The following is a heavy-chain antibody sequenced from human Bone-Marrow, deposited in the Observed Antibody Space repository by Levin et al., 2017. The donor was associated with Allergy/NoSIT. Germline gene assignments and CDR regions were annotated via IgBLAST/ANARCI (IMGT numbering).Heavy chain of an antibody. CDR3: ARALHPLSMVFTAIGVGY. CDR1: GFIFNNYP. J-gene: IGHJ4*02. D-gene: IGHD2-21*02. CDR2: ISFDGTNH. Sequence: GGSLRLSCAASGFIFNNYPMHWVRQAPGKGLEWVGLISFDGTNHFYAGSVKGRFTISRDNSKNTLYLQMNSLRVEDTALYYCARALHPLSMVFTAIGVGYWGQGTRVTVSS. V-gene: IGHV3-30*04.